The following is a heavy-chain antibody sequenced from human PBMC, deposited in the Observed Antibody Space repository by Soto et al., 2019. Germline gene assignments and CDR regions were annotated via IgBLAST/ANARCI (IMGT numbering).Heavy chain of an antibody. Sequence: EVQLVESGGGLVQPGGSLRLSCVASGFTFSSYWMSWVRQAPGKGLEWVANINQDRSEKYYVDSVKGRFTISRDNAKNSLYLQMNSLRAEDTAVYYCARWNSYGYYFDYWGQGTLVTVSS. CDR1: GFTFSSYW. V-gene: IGHV3-7*01. CDR3: ARWNSYGYYFDY. CDR2: INQDRSEK. D-gene: IGHD5-18*01. J-gene: IGHJ4*02.